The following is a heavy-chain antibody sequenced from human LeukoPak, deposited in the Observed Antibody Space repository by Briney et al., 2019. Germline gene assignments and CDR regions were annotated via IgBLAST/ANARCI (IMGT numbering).Heavy chain of an antibody. CDR3: ARGVAARPDYYYYGMDV. CDR2: IYYSGST. D-gene: IGHD6-6*01. J-gene: IGHJ6*02. V-gene: IGHV4-59*01. Sequence: PSETLSLTCTVSGGSIIRYYWSWIRQPPGKGLEWIGYIYYSGSTNYNPSLKSRVTISVDTFKNQFSLKLSSVTAADTAVYYCARGVAARPDYYYYGMDVWGQGTTVTVSS. CDR1: GGSIIRYY.